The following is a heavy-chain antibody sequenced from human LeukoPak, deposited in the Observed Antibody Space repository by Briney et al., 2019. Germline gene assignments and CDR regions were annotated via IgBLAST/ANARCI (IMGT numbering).Heavy chain of an antibody. Sequence: GGSLRLSCAASGFTFSSYWMHWVRQATGKGLVCVSRINSDGSSTSYADSVKGRFTISRDNAKNTLYLQMNSLRAEDTAVYYCAKALGLDYYDSSGYYYYNDYWGQGTLVTVSS. CDR3: AKALGLDYYDSSGYYYYNDY. D-gene: IGHD3-22*01. CDR2: INSDGSST. J-gene: IGHJ4*02. V-gene: IGHV3-74*01. CDR1: GFTFSSYW.